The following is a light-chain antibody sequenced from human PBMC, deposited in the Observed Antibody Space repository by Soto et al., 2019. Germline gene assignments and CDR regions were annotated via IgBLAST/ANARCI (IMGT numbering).Light chain of an antibody. CDR1: QSVSSSD. CDR3: HMYGASPPT. V-gene: IGKV3-20*01. J-gene: IGKJ1*01. CDR2: GAS. Sequence: EFVLTQSPVTLSLSPGEIATLSCSASQSVSSSDLAWYQQKPGQAPRLLISGASGRATGIPDRFSASGSGTAFTLTISRLEPEDSAVFYCHMYGASPPTFGQGTKVDIK.